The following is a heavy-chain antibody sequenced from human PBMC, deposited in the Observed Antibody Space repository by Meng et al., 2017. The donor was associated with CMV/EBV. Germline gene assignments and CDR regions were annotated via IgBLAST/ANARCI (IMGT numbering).Heavy chain of an antibody. CDR3: ARRSSWSYAFDI. V-gene: IGHV3-23*03. D-gene: IGHD6-13*01. CDR1: GFTFSSYA. J-gene: IGHJ3*02. CDR2: IYSGGSST. Sequence: GESLKISCAASGFTFSSYAMSWVRQAPGKGLEWVSVIYSGGSSTYYADSVKGRFTISRDNSKNTLYLQMNSLRAEDTAVYYCARRSSWSYAFDIWGQGTMVTVSS.